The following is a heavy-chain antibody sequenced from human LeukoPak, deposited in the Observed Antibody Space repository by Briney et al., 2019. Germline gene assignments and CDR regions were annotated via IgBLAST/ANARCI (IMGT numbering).Heavy chain of an antibody. CDR1: GFTFSSYA. D-gene: IGHD3-16*01. CDR3: ARVGGGAPYYYYYYMDV. CDR2: ISYDGSNK. V-gene: IGHV3-30-3*01. Sequence: PGGSLRLSCAASGFTFSSYAMHWVRQAPGKGLEWVAVISYDGSNKYYADSVKGRFTISRDNSKNTLYLQMNSLRAEDTAVYYCARVGGGAPYYYYYYMDVWGKGTTVTVSS. J-gene: IGHJ6*03.